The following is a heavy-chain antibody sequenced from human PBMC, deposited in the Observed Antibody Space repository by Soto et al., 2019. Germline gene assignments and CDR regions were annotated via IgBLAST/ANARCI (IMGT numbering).Heavy chain of an antibody. CDR2: FYHSGSA. J-gene: IGHJ4*02. CDR1: GGSISSGCCS. V-gene: IGHV4-30-2*01. CDR3: ATFRGMTTATTERYFDY. Sequence: SETLSLTCAVSGGSISSGCCSWSWIRQPPGKGLEWIGYFYHSGSAYYNPSLKSRVTISVDRSKNQFSLRLSSVTAADAAVYYCATFRGMTTATTERYFDYWGQGALVTVSS. D-gene: IGHD4-17*01.